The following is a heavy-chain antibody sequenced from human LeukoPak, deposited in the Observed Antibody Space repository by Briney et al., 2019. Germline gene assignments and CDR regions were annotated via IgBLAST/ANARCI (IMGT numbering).Heavy chain of an antibody. J-gene: IGHJ6*03. CDR3: ARGGKVLTGPTYYYYYMDV. V-gene: IGHV1-18*01. D-gene: IGHD3-9*01. Sequence: GASVKVSCKASGYTFTSYGISWVRQAPGQGLEWMGWISAYNGNTNYAQKLQGRVTMTTDTSTSTAYMELRSLRSDDTAVYYCARGGKVLTGPTYYYYYMDVWGKGTTVTISS. CDR2: ISAYNGNT. CDR1: GYTFTSYG.